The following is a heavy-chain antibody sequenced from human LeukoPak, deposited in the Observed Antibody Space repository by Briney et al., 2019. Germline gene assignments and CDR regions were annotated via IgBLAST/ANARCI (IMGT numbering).Heavy chain of an antibody. CDR2: INPSGGST. D-gene: IGHD6-13*01. CDR1: GYTFTSYY. Sequence: ASVKASCKASGYTFTSYYMHWVRQAPGQGLEWMGIINPSGGSTSYAQKFQGRVTITADESTSTAYMELSSLRSEDTAVYYCASGDSSSLFDYWGQGSLVTVSS. V-gene: IGHV1-46*01. J-gene: IGHJ4*02. CDR3: ASGDSSSLFDY.